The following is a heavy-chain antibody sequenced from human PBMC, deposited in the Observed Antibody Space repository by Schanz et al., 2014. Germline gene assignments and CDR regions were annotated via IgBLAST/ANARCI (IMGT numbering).Heavy chain of an antibody. CDR1: GGTFSRLT. CDR3: ARDGREVVRGVIEGVNHYYYGTDV. J-gene: IGHJ6*02. V-gene: IGHV1-69*08. Sequence: QVHLVQSGAEVKKPGSSVKVSCKASGGTFSRLTFSWVRQAPGQGLEWMGRIIPILGIANYAQKFQGRVTNTADKSTSTAYMQRSSRRSEDAAVYYCARDGREVVRGVIEGVNHYYYGTDVWGQGTTVTVSS. CDR2: IIPILGIA. D-gene: IGHD3-10*01.